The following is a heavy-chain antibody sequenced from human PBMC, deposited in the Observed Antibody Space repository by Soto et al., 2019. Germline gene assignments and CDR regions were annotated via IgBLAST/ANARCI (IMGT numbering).Heavy chain of an antibody. J-gene: IGHJ4*02. CDR3: ARGIGYCSSINCYSSRRLRFDS. D-gene: IGHD2-2*01. V-gene: IGHV4-34*01. CDR1: GGSFSGYY. Sequence: VQLRQWGAGLLKPSETLSLTCAVYGGSFSGYYWTWIRQSPEKGLEWIGEVNHSGTTYYNPSLKTRVTISVHTPKNQFSLKMSSVTAADTAVYYCARGIGYCSSINCYSSRRLRFDSWGQGTLVTVSS. CDR2: VNHSGTT.